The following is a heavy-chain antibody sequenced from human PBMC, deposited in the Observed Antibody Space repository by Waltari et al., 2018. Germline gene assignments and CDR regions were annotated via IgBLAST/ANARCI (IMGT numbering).Heavy chain of an antibody. D-gene: IGHD2-21*02. CDR1: GGSFSAHY. CDR3: ARGGDCGGDCVLGH. V-gene: IGHV4-34*01. CDR2: VTRGGST. Sequence: QVQLQQWGARLLKPSETLSLTCTVSGGSFSAHYWTWIRQSPGKGLEWIGEVTRGGSTNYNPSVKSRVPISLDTSKNQFSLKMNSLPAADTAVYYCARGGDCGGDCVLGHWGQGTLVTVSS. J-gene: IGHJ4*02.